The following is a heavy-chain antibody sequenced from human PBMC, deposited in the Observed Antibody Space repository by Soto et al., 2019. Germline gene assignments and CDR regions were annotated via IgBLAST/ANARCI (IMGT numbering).Heavy chain of an antibody. V-gene: IGHV4-59*01. D-gene: IGHD4-17*01. CDR3: ARLTTGDTGDY. Sequence: PSETLSLTCTVAGGSISSYYWSWIRQPPGKGLEWIGYIYYSGSTNYNPSLKSRVTISVDTSKNQFSLKLSSVTAADTAVYYCARLTTGDTGDYWGQGTLVTVSS. J-gene: IGHJ4*02. CDR1: GGSISSYY. CDR2: IYYSGST.